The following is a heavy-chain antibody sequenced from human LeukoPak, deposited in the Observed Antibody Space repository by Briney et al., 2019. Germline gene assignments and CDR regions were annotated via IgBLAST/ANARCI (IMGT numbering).Heavy chain of an antibody. CDR1: GGSFSGYY. CDR2: INHSGST. D-gene: IGHD3-22*01. V-gene: IGHV4-34*01. J-gene: IGHJ4*02. CDR3: ARRSRYYDSSGRGPFDY. Sequence: PSETLSLTCAVYGGSFSGYYWSWLRQPPGKGREWIGEINHSGSTNYNPSLKSRVTISVDTSKNQFSLKLSSVTAADTAVYYCARRSRYYDSSGRGPFDYWGQGTLVTVSS.